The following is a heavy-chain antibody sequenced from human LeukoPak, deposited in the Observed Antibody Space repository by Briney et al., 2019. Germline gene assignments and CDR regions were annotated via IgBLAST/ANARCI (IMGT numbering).Heavy chain of an antibody. CDR2: IKEDGSEK. CDR3: ARGRITMT. CDR1: GFTFSSSW. Sequence: GESLRLSCATSGFTFSSSWMTWVRQAPGKGLEWVANIKEDGSEKYYVDSVKGRLTISRDNAKNSLYLQMNSLRAEDTAVYYCARGRITMTWGQGTVVTVSS. J-gene: IGHJ4*02. D-gene: IGHD3-22*01. V-gene: IGHV3-7*01.